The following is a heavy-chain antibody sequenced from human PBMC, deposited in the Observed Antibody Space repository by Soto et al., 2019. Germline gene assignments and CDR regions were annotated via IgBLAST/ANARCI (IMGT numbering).Heavy chain of an antibody. CDR1: GFSFSNYA. V-gene: IGHV3-30*18. D-gene: IGHD2-2*01. J-gene: IGHJ5*02. CDR3: VKDEGCSSSTCNNNWLDP. CDR2: TSYDGRNK. Sequence: GGSLRLSCAASGFSFSNYAMHWVRQAPGKGLEWVALTSYDGRNKYYADSVKGRFTISRDNSKNTLHLQMDRLRAEDTALYYCVKDEGCSSSTCNNNWLDPWGPGTMVTVSS.